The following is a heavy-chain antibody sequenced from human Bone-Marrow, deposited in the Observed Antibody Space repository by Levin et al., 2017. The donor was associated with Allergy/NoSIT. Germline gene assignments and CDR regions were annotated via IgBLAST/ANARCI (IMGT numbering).Heavy chain of an antibody. Sequence: GGSLRLSCAASGFTFSDYYMSWIRQAPGKGLEWVSYISSTSSVIHYAASVKGRFTSSRDNAKNSLYLQINSLRPEDTAVYYCTSGVAECRGVVDWGQGTTVTVSS. CDR1: GFTFSDYY. V-gene: IGHV3-11*01. CDR2: ISSTSSVI. D-gene: IGHD2-8*01. CDR3: TSGVAECRGVVD. J-gene: IGHJ6*02.